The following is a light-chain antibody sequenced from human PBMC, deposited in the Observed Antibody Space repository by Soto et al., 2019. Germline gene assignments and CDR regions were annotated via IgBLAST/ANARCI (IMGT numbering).Light chain of an antibody. CDR3: QQVNSFPPFT. Sequence: DIQLTQSPSFLSASVGDRVTITCRASQDISSSLAWYQQKPGKAPQILMYAASSLESWVPSRFSGSGSGTEFTLTISSLQPDDFATYYCQQVNSFPPFTFGGGTPVEIK. J-gene: IGKJ4*01. V-gene: IGKV1-9*01. CDR1: QDISSS. CDR2: AAS.